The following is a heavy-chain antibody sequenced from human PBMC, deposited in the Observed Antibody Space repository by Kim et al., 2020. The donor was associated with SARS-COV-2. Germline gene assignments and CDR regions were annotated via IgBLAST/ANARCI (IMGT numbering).Heavy chain of an antibody. V-gene: IGHV4-34*01. CDR1: GGSFSGYY. J-gene: IGHJ6*02. Sequence: SETLSLTCAVYGGSFSGYYWSWIRQPPGKGLEWIGEINHSGSTNYNPSLKSRVTISVDTSKNQFSLKLSSVTAADTAVYYCARNGIAARPTQYYNYGMDVWGQGTTVTVSS. CDR2: INHSGST. CDR3: ARNGIAARPTQYYNYGMDV. D-gene: IGHD6-6*01.